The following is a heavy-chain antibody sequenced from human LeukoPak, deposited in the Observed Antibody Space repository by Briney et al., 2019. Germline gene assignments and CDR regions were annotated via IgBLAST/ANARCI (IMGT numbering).Heavy chain of an antibody. CDR3: ARSRDGYNHGLVY. J-gene: IGHJ4*02. V-gene: IGHV3-33*08. CDR2: IFYDGRES. CDR1: GFTFSSYG. D-gene: IGHD5-12*01. Sequence: GGSLRLSCAASGFTFSSYGMHWVRQAPGKGLEWVAVIFYDGRESFYADSVKGRFTISRDISQNTLYLQMDSLRDEDTAVYYCARSRDGYNHGLVYWGQGTLATVSS.